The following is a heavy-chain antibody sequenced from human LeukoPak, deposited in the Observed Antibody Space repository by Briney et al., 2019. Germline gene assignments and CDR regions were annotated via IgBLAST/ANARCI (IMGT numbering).Heavy chain of an antibody. CDR3: ARGRRSSWAVDY. J-gene: IGHJ4*02. CDR1: GFTFSSYG. CDR2: INHSGST. Sequence: GSLRLSCAASGFTFSSYGMSWVRQPPGKGLEWIGEINHSGSTNYNPSLKSRVTISVDTSKNQFSLKLSSVTAADTAVYYCARGRRSSWAVDYWGQGTLVTVSS. D-gene: IGHD6-13*01. V-gene: IGHV4-34*01.